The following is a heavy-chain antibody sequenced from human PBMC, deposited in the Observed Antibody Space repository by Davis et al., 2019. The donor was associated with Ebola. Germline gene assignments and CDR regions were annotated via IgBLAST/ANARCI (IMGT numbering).Heavy chain of an antibody. CDR1: GFSISTYA. Sequence: PGGSLRLSCAASGFSISTYAMHWVRQPPGKGLEWVSVKWHDETKEHYVESVKGRFTISRDNSKNKVYLQMNNVRAEDTAVYYCARDRKLTENFFYFYGMDVWGQGTTVTVSS. V-gene: IGHV3-33*01. CDR2: KWHDETKE. CDR3: ARDRKLTENFFYFYGMDV. D-gene: IGHD1-14*01. J-gene: IGHJ6*02.